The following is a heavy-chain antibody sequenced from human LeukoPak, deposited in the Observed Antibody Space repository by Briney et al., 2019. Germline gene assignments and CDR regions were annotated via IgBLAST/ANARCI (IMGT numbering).Heavy chain of an antibody. CDR2: VYYSGST. J-gene: IGHJ4*02. CDR1: GGSINSSSYH. Sequence: SETLSLTCTVSGGSINSSSYHWGWIRQLPGKGLEWVGSVYYSGSTYYNPSLKSRVTISVDTSKNQFSLKLSSVTAADTAVYYCATLGYSYGTDYWGQGTLVTVSS. CDR3: ATLGYSYGTDY. V-gene: IGHV4-39*07. D-gene: IGHD5-18*01.